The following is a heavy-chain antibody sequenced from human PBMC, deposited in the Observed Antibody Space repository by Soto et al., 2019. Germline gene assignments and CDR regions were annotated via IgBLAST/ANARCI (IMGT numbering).Heavy chain of an antibody. D-gene: IGHD3-22*01. CDR2: FDPEDGET. CDR1: GSTLTELS. V-gene: IGHV1-24*01. CDR3: ATVPYYYDSSGLYYFDY. J-gene: IGHJ4*02. Sequence: ASVKVSCKVSGSTLTELSMHWVRQAPGKGLEWMGGFDPEDGETIYAQKFQGRVTMTEDTSTDTAYMELSSLRSEDTAVYYCATVPYYYDSSGLYYFDYWGQGTLVTVSS.